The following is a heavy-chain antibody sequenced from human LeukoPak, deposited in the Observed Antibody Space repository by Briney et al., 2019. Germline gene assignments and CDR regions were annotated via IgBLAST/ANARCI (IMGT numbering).Heavy chain of an antibody. Sequence: GASVKVSCKASGYTFTSYGISWVRQAPGQGLEWMGWISAYNGNTNYAQKFQGRVTITTDESTSTAYMELSSLRSEDTAVYYCAANVDTAMDGWGQGTLVTVSS. CDR3: AANVDTAMDG. CDR1: GYTFTSYG. J-gene: IGHJ4*02. D-gene: IGHD5-18*01. CDR2: ISAYNGNT. V-gene: IGHV1-18*01.